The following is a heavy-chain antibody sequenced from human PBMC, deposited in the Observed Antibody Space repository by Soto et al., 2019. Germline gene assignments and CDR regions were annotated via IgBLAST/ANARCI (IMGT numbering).Heavy chain of an antibody. D-gene: IGHD1-1*01. V-gene: IGHV3-30-3*01. J-gene: IGHJ6*02. CDR2: ISYDGSNK. CDR3: ARGTTTSAFSAMDV. Sequence: VESGGGVVQPGRSLRLSCAASGFTFSNNAMDWVRQAPGKGLEWVAVISYDGSNKYIAESVKGRFTISRDNSKNTLFLQMNSLRAEDTAVYYCARGTTTSAFSAMDVWGQGTTVTVSS. CDR1: GFTFSNNA.